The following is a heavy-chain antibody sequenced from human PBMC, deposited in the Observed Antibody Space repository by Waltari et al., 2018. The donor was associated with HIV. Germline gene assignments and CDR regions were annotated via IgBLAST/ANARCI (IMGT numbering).Heavy chain of an antibody. Sequence: QVQLVQSGAEVKKPGASVKVSCKASGYTFTSYDINWVRQATGQGLGWLGWMNHNSRNKGDAQRSQSRVTMTRNTTISTAYMELSSLRSEYTAVYFCARGPQDYPKYYFDYWGQGTLVTVSS. J-gene: IGHJ4*02. V-gene: IGHV1-8*01. D-gene: IGHD4-17*01. CDR2: MNHNSRNK. CDR1: GYTFTSYD. CDR3: ARGPQDYPKYYFDY.